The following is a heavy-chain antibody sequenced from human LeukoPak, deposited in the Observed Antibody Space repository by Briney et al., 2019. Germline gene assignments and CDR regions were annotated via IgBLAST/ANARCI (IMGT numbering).Heavy chain of an antibody. CDR3: ARDWDNCGGDCYTFDY. CDR1: GGTFSSYA. J-gene: IGHJ4*02. CDR2: IIPILGIA. V-gene: IGHV1-69*04. D-gene: IGHD2-21*02. Sequence: ASVKVSCKASGGTFSSYAISWVRQAPGQGLEWMGRIIPILGIANYAQKFQGRVTITADKSTSTAYMELSSLRSEDTAVYYCARDWDNCGGDCYTFDYWGQGTLVTVSS.